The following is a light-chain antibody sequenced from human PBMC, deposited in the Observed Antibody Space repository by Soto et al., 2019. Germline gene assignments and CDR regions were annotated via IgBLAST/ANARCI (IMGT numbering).Light chain of an antibody. Sequence: DIQMTQSPSSLSASVGDRVTITCRASESISTFLNWYQQKPGKAPKLLIFSASGLQSGVPSTFSGSGSGADFSLTISSLQPEDFATYYCQQTYSSPWTLGQGTKVDIK. V-gene: IGKV1-39*01. CDR1: ESISTF. CDR3: QQTYSSPWT. CDR2: SAS. J-gene: IGKJ1*01.